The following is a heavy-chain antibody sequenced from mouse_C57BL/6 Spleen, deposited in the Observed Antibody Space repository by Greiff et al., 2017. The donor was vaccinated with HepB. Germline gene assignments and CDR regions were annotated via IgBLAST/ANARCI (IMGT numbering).Heavy chain of an antibody. D-gene: IGHD1-1*01. Sequence: VKLMESGAELARPGASVKLSCKASGYTFTSYGISWVKQRTGQGLEWIGEIYPRSGNTYYNEKFKGKATLTADKSSSTAYMELRSLTSEDSAVYFCARLPSYYYGSSPWYFDVWGTGTTVTVSS. CDR3: ARLPSYYYGSSPWYFDV. CDR2: IYPRSGNT. CDR1: GYTFTSYG. V-gene: IGHV1-81*01. J-gene: IGHJ1*03.